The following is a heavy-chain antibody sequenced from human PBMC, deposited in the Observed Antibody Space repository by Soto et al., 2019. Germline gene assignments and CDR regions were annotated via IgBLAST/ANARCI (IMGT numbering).Heavy chain of an antibody. V-gene: IGHV3-48*03. CDR1: GFTFSNFE. Sequence: GGSLRPSCAASGFTFSNFEMHWVRQAPGKGLEWVSYINTAGTTKYYAESVKGRFTISRDNARNSLFLQMNSLSAEDTAVYYCARAECSTPDCLTAYYSYGLDVWGQGTTVTVSS. CDR3: ARAECSTPDCLTAYYSYGLDV. CDR2: INTAGTTK. J-gene: IGHJ6*02. D-gene: IGHD2-2*01.